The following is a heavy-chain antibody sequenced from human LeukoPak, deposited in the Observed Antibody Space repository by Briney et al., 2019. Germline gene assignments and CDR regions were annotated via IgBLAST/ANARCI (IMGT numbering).Heavy chain of an antibody. CDR3: ARVSYYYDSSGLFDY. CDR1: GFTFSSYE. V-gene: IGHV3-48*03. CDR2: ISSSGSTI. J-gene: IGHJ4*02. Sequence: GGSLRLSCAASGFTFSSYEMNWVRQAPGKGLEWVSYISSSGSTIYYAASVKGRFTISRDNAKNSLYLQMNSLRAEDTAVYYCARVSYYYDSSGLFDYWGQGTLVTVSS. D-gene: IGHD3-22*01.